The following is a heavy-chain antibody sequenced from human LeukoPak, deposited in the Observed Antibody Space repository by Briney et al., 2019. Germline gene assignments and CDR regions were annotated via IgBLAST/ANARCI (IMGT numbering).Heavy chain of an antibody. J-gene: IGHJ4*02. CDR1: GGSISTYY. Sequence: SETLSLTCTVSGGSISTYYWSWIRQPPGKRLEWIGYIPYSGSTNYNPSLKSRVTISVDTSRNQFSLKLSSVTAADTAVYYCARDLTSGYVVGYWGQGTLVTVS. V-gene: IGHV4-59*01. CDR3: ARDLTSGYVVGY. CDR2: IPYSGST. D-gene: IGHD6-25*01.